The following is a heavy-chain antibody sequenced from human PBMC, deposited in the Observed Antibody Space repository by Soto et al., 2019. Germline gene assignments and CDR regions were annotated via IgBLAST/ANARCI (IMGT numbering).Heavy chain of an antibody. CDR3: ARDLRGYYDSSGSDDAFDI. Sequence: GASVKVSCKASGYTFTIYGINWVRQAPGQGLEWMGWISPDNGNTNYAQKLQGRVTMTTDTSTSTAYMELSSLRSEDTAVYYCARDLRGYYDSSGSDDAFDIRGQGTMVTVSS. J-gene: IGHJ3*02. D-gene: IGHD3-22*01. CDR1: GYTFTIYG. V-gene: IGHV1-18*01. CDR2: ISPDNGNT.